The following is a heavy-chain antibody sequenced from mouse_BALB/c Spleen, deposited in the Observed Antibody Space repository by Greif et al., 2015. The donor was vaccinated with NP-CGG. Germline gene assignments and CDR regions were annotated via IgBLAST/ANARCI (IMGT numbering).Heavy chain of an antibody. J-gene: IGHJ4*01. D-gene: IGHD2-1*01. CDR1: GYTFSSYW. Sequence: VQLQQSGAELMKPGASVKISCKATGYTFSSYWIEWVKQRPGHGLEWIGEVLPGSGSTNYNEKFKGKATFTADTSSNTAYMQLSSLTSEDSAVYYCARPGGDYGNYAGATDYWGQGTSVTVSS. CDR3: ARPGGDYGNYAGATDY. CDR2: VLPGSGST. V-gene: IGHV1-9*01.